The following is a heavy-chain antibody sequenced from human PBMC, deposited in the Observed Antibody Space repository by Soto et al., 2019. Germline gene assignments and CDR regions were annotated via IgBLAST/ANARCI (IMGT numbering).Heavy chain of an antibody. CDR1: GDSISTNNW. CDR3: ARDTHWGLGD. V-gene: IGHV4-4*02. J-gene: IGHJ4*02. CDR2: IYHSGST. Sequence: QVQLQESGPGLVKPSETLSLTCAVSGDSISTNNWWSWVRQPPGKGLEWIGEIYHSGSTNYNPSLKSRVTISADRSKTQLSLRLNSVTAAATAVYFCARDTHWGLGDWGQGTLVIVSS. D-gene: IGHD7-27*01.